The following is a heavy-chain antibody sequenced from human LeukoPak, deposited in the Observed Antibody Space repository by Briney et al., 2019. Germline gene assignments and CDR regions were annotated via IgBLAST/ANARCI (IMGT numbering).Heavy chain of an antibody. V-gene: IGHV3-23*01. J-gene: IGHJ4*02. Sequence: PGGSLRLSCAASGFTFSSYAMSWVRQAPGQGLEWVSAIRGSDGSTYYADSVKGRFAISRDNSKNTLYLQMNSLRAEDTAVYYCAKYHDRSGYQYFDYWGQGTLVTVSS. CDR1: GFTFSSYA. CDR2: IRGSDGST. D-gene: IGHD3-22*01. CDR3: AKYHDRSGYQYFDY.